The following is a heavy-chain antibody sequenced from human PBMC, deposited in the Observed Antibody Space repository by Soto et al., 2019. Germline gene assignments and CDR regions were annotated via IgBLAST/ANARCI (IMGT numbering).Heavy chain of an antibody. CDR3: AKDQRTRSITMVRGPLGAFDP. CDR1: GFTFSSYA. V-gene: IGHV3-23*01. Sequence: PGGSLRLSCAASGFTFSSYAMSWVRQAPGKWLEWVSAISGSGGSTYYADSVKGRFTISRDNSKNTLYLQMNSLRAEDTAVYYCAKDQRTRSITMVRGPLGAFDPWGQGTLVNVSS. D-gene: IGHD3-10*01. J-gene: IGHJ5*02. CDR2: ISGSGGST.